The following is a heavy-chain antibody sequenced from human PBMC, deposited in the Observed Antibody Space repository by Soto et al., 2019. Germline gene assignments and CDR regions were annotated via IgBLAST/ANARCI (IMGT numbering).Heavy chain of an antibody. CDR3: AHTGAGAYDYVWGGSFDY. CDR1: GFSLSTSGVG. Sequence: QITLKESGPTLVKPTQTLTLTCTFSGFSLSTSGVGVGWIRQPPGKALEWLALIYWDDDKRYSPSLKSRLTITKDTSKNQVVLTMTNMDPVDTATYYCAHTGAGAYDYVWGGSFDYWGQGTLVTVSS. CDR2: IYWDDDK. J-gene: IGHJ4*02. D-gene: IGHD3-16*01. V-gene: IGHV2-5*02.